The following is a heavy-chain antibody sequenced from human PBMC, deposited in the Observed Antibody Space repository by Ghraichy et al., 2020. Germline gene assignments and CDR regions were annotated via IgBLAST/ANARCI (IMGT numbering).Heavy chain of an antibody. V-gene: IGHV3-48*02. J-gene: IGHJ3*02. CDR3: ARGLYGPDSSDAFDI. CDR2: ISSSSSTI. Sequence: GESLNISCAASGFTFSSYSMNWVRQAPGKGLEWVSYISSSSSTIYYADSVKGRFTISRDNAKNSLYLQMNSLRDEDTAVYYCARGLYGPDSSDAFDIWGQGTMVTVSS. D-gene: IGHD3-22*01. CDR1: GFTFSSYS.